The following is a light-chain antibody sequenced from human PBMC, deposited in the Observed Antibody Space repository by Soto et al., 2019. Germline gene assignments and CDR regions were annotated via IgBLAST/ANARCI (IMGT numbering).Light chain of an antibody. Sequence: DIHMTQSPSSLSASVGDRVTITCRASQSISSYLNWYQQKPGKAPKLLICAASSLQSGVPSRFSGSGSGSDFNLTIRSLQPEDFATYYCQQANSFPITFGQGTRLEIK. J-gene: IGKJ5*01. V-gene: IGKV1-39*01. CDR3: QQANSFPIT. CDR2: AAS. CDR1: QSISSY.